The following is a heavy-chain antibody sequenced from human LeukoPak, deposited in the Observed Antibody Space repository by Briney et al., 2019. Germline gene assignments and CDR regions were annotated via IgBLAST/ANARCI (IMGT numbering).Heavy chain of an antibody. D-gene: IGHD6-13*01. Sequence: ASVKVSCKASGYTFTSYDINWVRQATGQGLEWMGWMNPNSGNTGYAQKFQGRVTITRNTSISTAYMELSSLRSEDTAVYYCARAPRHYSSSWFTYWGQGTLVTVSS. CDR1: GYTFTSYD. CDR2: MNPNSGNT. J-gene: IGHJ4*02. V-gene: IGHV1-8*03. CDR3: ARAPRHYSSSWFTY.